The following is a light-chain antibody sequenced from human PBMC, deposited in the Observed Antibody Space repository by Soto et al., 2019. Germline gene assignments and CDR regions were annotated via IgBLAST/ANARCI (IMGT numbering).Light chain of an antibody. CDR3: QQTYSSLQWT. CDR1: QSISSY. CDR2: AAV. V-gene: IGKV1-39*01. J-gene: IGKJ1*01. Sequence: DIQMTQSPFSLSASVGDRVTITCRASQSISSYLNWYQQKPGKPPKLLIYAAVSLQSGIPSRFSAYGSGTDFTLTISSLQPEDFATYYCQQTYSSLQWTFGQGTKVEIK.